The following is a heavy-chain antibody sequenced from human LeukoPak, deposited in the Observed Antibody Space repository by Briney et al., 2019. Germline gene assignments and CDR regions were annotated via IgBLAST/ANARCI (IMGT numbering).Heavy chain of an antibody. CDR1: GGTFTHFV. CDR3: AREGEYYAESGNLIDAADV. Sequence: SVTVSCKASGGTFTHFVISWLRQAPGQGLEWMGGISPISGTPVYAQKFQDRVNITADTSTNTAYMEMSSLTSEDTAMYYCAREGEYYAESGNLIDAADVWGQGTMVIVSA. J-gene: IGHJ3*01. D-gene: IGHD3-10*01. V-gene: IGHV1-69*06. CDR2: ISPISGTP.